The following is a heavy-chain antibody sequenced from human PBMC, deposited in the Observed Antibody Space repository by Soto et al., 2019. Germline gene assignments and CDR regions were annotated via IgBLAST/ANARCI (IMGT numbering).Heavy chain of an antibody. CDR2: ISSSSSYI. V-gene: IGHV3-21*01. D-gene: IGHD4-17*01. CDR3: AGGGGTTVVTDSGY. Sequence: EVQLVESGGGLVKPGGSLRLSCAASGFTFSSYSMNWVRQAPGKGLEWVSSISSSSSYIYYADSVKGRFTISRDNAKNSLYLQMNSLRAEDTAVYYCAGGGGTTVVTDSGYWGQGTLVTVSS. J-gene: IGHJ4*02. CDR1: GFTFSSYS.